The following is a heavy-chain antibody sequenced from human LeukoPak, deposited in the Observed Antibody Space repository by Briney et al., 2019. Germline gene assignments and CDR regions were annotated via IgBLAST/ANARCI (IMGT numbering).Heavy chain of an antibody. CDR2: IYYRGST. V-gene: IGHV4-61*01. D-gene: IGHD5-12*01. CDR3: AREGGYGQIDY. Sequence: SETLSLTCTVSGDSISSTNHYWGWIRQPPGKGLEWIGYIYYRGSTNYNPSLKSRVTISVDTSKNQFSLKLSSVTAADTAVYYCAREGGYGQIDYWGQGTLVTVSS. J-gene: IGHJ4*02. CDR1: GDSISSTNHY.